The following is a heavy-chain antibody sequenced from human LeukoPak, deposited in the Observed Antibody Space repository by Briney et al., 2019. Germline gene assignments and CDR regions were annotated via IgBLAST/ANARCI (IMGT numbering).Heavy chain of an antibody. Sequence: GASVKVSCKASGYTFTSYYMHWVRQAPGQGLEWMGIINPSGGSTSYAQKFQGRVTMTRDTATSTVYMELSSLKSEDMAVYYCAREETYTSSSGYWGQRTLVTVSS. CDR2: INPSGGST. CDR1: GYTFTSYY. CDR3: AREETYTSSSGY. V-gene: IGHV1-46*01. D-gene: IGHD6-6*01. J-gene: IGHJ4*02.